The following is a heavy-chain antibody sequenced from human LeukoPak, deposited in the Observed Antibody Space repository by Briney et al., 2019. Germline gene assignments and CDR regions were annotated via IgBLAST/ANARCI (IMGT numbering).Heavy chain of an antibody. CDR2: IIPIFGTA. D-gene: IGHD4-17*01. CDR3: ARAYYGDYPRLGY. J-gene: IGHJ4*02. V-gene: IGHV1-69*13. Sequence: SVNVSCKASGGTFSSYAISWVRQAPGQGLEWMGGIIPIFGTANYAQKFQGRVTITADESTSTAYMELSSLRSEDTAVYYCARAYYGDYPRLGYWGQGTLVTVSS. CDR1: GGTFSSYA.